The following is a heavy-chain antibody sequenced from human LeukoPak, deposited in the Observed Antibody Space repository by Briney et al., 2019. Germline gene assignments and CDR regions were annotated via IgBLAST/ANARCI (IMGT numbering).Heavy chain of an antibody. CDR2: ISDDGSNK. Sequence: GRSLRLSRAASGLTFSSYAMHWGRGAPGKGLEWVAVISDDGSNKDYADSMKGRFTISRDNAKNSLYLQMNSLRAEDTAVYHCARDQMDIVMVVAATKTRKDYYYYMDVWGKGTTVTVSS. J-gene: IGHJ6*03. CDR3: ARDQMDIVMVVAATKTRKDYYYYMDV. CDR1: GLTFSSYA. D-gene: IGHD2-15*01. V-gene: IGHV3-30*04.